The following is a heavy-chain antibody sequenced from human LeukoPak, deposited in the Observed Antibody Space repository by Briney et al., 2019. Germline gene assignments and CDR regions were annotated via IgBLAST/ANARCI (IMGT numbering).Heavy chain of an antibody. J-gene: IGHJ4*02. V-gene: IGHV3-23*01. D-gene: IGHD2-15*01. Sequence: GGSLRLSCAASGFTFSSYSMNWVRQAPGKGLEWVSGISDTGNTYHADSVKGRFTISRDSSKNTLFLQMNRLRPEDAAVYYCAKAPVTTCRGAFCYPFDYWGLGTLVTVSS. CDR1: GFTFSSYS. CDR2: ISDTGNT. CDR3: AKAPVTTCRGAFCYPFDY.